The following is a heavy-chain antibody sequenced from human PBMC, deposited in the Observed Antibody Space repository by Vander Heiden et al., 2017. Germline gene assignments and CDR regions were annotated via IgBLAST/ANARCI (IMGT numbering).Heavy chain of an antibody. J-gene: IGHJ4*02. CDR1: GGTFSSYA. CDR3: AREVKEAFVSGSYWPYDY. D-gene: IGHD1-26*01. Sequence: QVQLVQSGAEVKKPGSSVKVSCKASGGTFSSYAISWVRQAPGQGLEWMGGIIPIFGTANYAQKFQGRVTITADESTSTAYMELSSLRSEDTAVYYCAREVKEAFVSGSYWPYDYWGQGTLVTVSS. V-gene: IGHV1-69*01. CDR2: IIPIFGTA.